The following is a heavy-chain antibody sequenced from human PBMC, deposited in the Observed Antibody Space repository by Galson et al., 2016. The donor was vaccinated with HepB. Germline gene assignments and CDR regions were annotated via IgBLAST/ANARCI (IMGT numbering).Heavy chain of an antibody. D-gene: IGHD4-17*01. CDR1: GFSFSLYD. CDR2: IGTAPGDT. V-gene: IGHV3-13*01. CDR3: ARGKSLWTTPWNYGLDV. J-gene: IGHJ6*04. Sequence: AASGFSFSLYDMHWVRQVTGKGLEWVSAIGTAPGDTNYLDSVKGRFTISRENADNSLYLQMNSPRPGDTAVYYCARGKSLWTTPWNYGLDVWGKGTTVTVSS.